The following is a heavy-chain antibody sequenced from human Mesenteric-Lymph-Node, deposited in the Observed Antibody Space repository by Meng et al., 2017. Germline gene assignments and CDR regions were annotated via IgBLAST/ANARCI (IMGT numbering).Heavy chain of an antibody. V-gene: IGHV4-34*01. CDR3: AKTALFAELAAGQVDY. Sequence: QVQLWRGGAGLLRPSETLSLTCAVSGGSLSGSFWTWIRQPPGKGLEWIGEINHSGGTNSNPSLKSRVTISVDTSKNQFSLRLRSVTAADTAVYFCAKTALFAELAAGQVDYWGQGTLVTVSS. J-gene: IGHJ4*02. D-gene: IGHD1-1*01. CDR1: GGSLSGSF. CDR2: INHSGGT.